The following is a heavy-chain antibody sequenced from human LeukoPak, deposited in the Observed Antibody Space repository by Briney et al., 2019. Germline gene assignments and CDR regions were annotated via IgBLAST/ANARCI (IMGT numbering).Heavy chain of an antibody. Sequence: PGGSLRLSCAASGFTFSSYWMHWVRQAPGKGLVWVSRINSDGSSTSYADSVKGRFTISRDNAKNTLYLQMNSLRAEDTAVYYCAKGRYYDSSGLPGAYWGQGTLVTVSS. D-gene: IGHD3-22*01. CDR2: INSDGSST. V-gene: IGHV3-74*01. J-gene: IGHJ4*02. CDR3: AKGRYYDSSGLPGAY. CDR1: GFTFSSYW.